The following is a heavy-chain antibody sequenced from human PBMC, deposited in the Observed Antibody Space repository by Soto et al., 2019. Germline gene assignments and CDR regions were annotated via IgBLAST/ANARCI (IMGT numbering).Heavy chain of an antibody. D-gene: IGHD3-10*01. CDR1: GFTFSSYW. Sequence: GGSLRLSCAASGFTFSSYWMHWVRQAPGKGLVWVSRINSDGSSTSYADSVKGRFTISGDNAKNTLYLQMNSLRAEDTAVYYCARELPGYYYYYGMDVWGQGTTVTVSS. CDR3: ARELPGYYYYYGMDV. CDR2: INSDGSST. V-gene: IGHV3-74*01. J-gene: IGHJ6*02.